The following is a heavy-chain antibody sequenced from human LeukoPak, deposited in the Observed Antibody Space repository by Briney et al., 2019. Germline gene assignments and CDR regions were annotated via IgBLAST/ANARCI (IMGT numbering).Heavy chain of an antibody. CDR1: RFTFSDYY. CDR2: ISSSGTTI. D-gene: IGHD1-14*01. V-gene: IGHV3-11*01. CDR3: ARASPTTNKGAYGWFDP. J-gene: IGHJ5*02. Sequence: PGGSLRLSCAASRFTFSDYYMSWIRQAPGKGLEWVSFISSSGTTIYYADAVKGRFTISRDNAKNSLYLQMNSPRAEDTAVYYCARASPTTNKGAYGWFDPWGQGTLVTVSS.